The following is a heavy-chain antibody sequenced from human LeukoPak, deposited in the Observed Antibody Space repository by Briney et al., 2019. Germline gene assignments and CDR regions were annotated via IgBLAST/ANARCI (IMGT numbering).Heavy chain of an antibody. Sequence: ASVKVSCKASGYTFTSYDTNWVRQATGQGLEWMGWMNPNSGNTGYAQKFQGRVTITRNTSISTAYMELSSLRSDDTAVYYCARTNVYYYASSDYYPYFDYWAQGTLVTVSS. D-gene: IGHD3-22*01. CDR3: ARTNVYYYASSDYYPYFDY. J-gene: IGHJ4*02. CDR2: MNPNSGNT. V-gene: IGHV1-8*03. CDR1: GYTFTSYD.